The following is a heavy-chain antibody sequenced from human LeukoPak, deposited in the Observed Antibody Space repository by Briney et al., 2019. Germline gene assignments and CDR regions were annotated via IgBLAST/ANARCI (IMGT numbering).Heavy chain of an antibody. CDR2: IYYSGST. CDR1: GGSISSSNYY. D-gene: IGHD1-26*01. J-gene: IGHJ4*02. V-gene: IGHV4-39*06. CDR3: ARDHSVGASIN. Sequence: SETLSLTCIVSGGSISSSNYYWGWIRQPPGKGLEWIGSIYYSGSTYYHPSLKSRITISLATSKNQFPLKLNSVTAADTDVYYCARDHSVGASINWGQGTLVTVSS.